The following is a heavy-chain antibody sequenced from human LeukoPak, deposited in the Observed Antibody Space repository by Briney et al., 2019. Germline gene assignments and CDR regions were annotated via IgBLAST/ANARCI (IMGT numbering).Heavy chain of an antibody. V-gene: IGHV3-53*01. J-gene: IGHJ3*02. CDR3: ASPVVVTASDAFDI. CDR1: GFTVSSNY. Sequence: QAVGSLRLSCAASGFTVSSNYMSWVRQAPGKGLEWVSVIYSGGSTYYADSVKGRFTISRDNSKNTLYLQMNSLRAEDTAVYYCASPVVVTASDAFDIWGQGTMVTVSS. CDR2: IYSGGST. D-gene: IGHD2-21*02.